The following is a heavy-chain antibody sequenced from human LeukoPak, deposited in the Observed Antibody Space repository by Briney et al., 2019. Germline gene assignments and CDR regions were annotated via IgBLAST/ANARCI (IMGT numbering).Heavy chain of an antibody. CDR2: ISYDGSNK. J-gene: IGHJ4*02. CDR3: AKIRNRFIDWLLSNY. D-gene: IGHD3-9*01. V-gene: IGHV3-30*18. Sequence: GGSLRLSCAASGFTFSSYGMHWVRQAPGKGLEWVAVISYDGSNKYYAGSVKGRFTISRNNSKNTLYLQVNSLRAEDTAVYYCAKIRNRFIDWLLSNYWGQGTLVTVSS. CDR1: GFTFSSYG.